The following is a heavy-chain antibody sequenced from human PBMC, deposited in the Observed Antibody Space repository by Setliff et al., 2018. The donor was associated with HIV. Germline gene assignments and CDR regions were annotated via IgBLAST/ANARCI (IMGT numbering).Heavy chain of an antibody. CDR3: AKPRHMDV. J-gene: IGHJ6*03. V-gene: IGHV3-30*02. Sequence: GGSLRLSCAASGFTFSSYGMHWVRQAPGKGLEWVAFIRYDGGNKYYADSVKGRFTISRDNSKNTLYLQMNSLRAEDTAVYYCAKPRHMDVWGKGTTVTVSS. CDR2: IRYDGGNK. CDR1: GFTFSSYG.